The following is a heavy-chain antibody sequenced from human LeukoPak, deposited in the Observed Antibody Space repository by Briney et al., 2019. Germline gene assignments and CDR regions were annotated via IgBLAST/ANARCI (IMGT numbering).Heavy chain of an antibody. V-gene: IGHV1-69*01. CDR2: IIPIFGTA. CDR3: ARGDSSGYSVSGKFDY. D-gene: IGHD3-22*01. CDR1: GGTFSSYA. Sequence: GSSVKVSCKASGGTFSSYAISWVRRAPGQGLEWMGGIIPIFGTANYAQKFQGRVTITADESTSTAYIELSSLRSEDTAVYYCARGDSSGYSVSGKFDYWGQGTLVTVSS. J-gene: IGHJ4*02.